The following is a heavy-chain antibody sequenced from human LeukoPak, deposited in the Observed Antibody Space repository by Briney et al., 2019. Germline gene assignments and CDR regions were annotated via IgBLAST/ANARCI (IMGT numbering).Heavy chain of an antibody. D-gene: IGHD2-2*02. J-gene: IGHJ5*02. Sequence: GGSLRLSCAASGFTFSSYAMSWVRQAPGKGLEWVSAISGSGGSTYYADSVKGRFTISRDNSKNTLYLQMNSLRAEDTAVYYCAKDRPKWIAVVPAAIHWFDPWGQGTLVTVSS. CDR2: ISGSGGST. CDR1: GFTFSSYA. V-gene: IGHV3-23*01. CDR3: AKDRPKWIAVVPAAIHWFDP.